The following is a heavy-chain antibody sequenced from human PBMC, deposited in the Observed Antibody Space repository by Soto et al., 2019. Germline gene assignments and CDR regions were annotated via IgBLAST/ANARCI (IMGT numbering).Heavy chain of an antibody. CDR3: ARVSMLYDSSGYYSGAFDI. CDR1: VYSISSGYY. Sequence: LXLPCAVSVYSISSGYYWGWIRHPRGKGLEWIGSIYHSGSTYYNPSLKSRVTISVDTSKNQFSLKLSSVTAADTAVYYCARVSMLYDSSGYYSGAFDIWGQGTMVTVSS. V-gene: IGHV4-38-2*01. D-gene: IGHD3-22*01. CDR2: IYHSGST. J-gene: IGHJ3*02.